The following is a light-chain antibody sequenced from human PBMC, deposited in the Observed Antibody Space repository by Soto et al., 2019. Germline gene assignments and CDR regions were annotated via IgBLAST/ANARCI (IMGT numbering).Light chain of an antibody. V-gene: IGKV3-15*01. Sequence: EIVMTQSPATLSVSPGERFTLSCRASQSVSSNLAWYQQKPGQAPRLLIYGASTRATGVPARFSGSGSGTDHTLTISSLEPEDSAVYYCQQYSSSWTFGQGTKVDIK. J-gene: IGKJ1*01. CDR1: QSVSSN. CDR2: GAS. CDR3: QQYSSSWT.